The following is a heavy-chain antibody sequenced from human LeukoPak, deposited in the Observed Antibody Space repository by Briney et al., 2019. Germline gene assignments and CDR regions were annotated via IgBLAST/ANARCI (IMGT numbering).Heavy chain of an antibody. D-gene: IGHD2-2*01. Sequence: GGSLRLSCAASGFTFSSYSMNWVRQAPGKGLEWVSSISSSSSYIYYADSVKGRFTISRDNAKNSLYLQMNGLRAEDTAVYYCARDPRYCSSTSCSDYWGQGTLVTVSS. CDR2: ISSSSSYI. CDR1: GFTFSSYS. J-gene: IGHJ4*02. CDR3: ARDPRYCSSTSCSDY. V-gene: IGHV3-21*01.